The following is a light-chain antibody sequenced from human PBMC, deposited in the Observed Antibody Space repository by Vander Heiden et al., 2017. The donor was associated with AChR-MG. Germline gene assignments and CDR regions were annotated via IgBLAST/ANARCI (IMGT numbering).Light chain of an antibody. J-gene: IGKJ1*01. CDR3: QQRSNWWT. CDR2: DAS. V-gene: IGKV3-11*01. CDR1: QSVSSN. Sequence: EIVLTQSPATLSLSPGERATLSCRASQSVSSNLAWYQQKPVQAPRLLIFDASSRANGIPARFSGSGSGTDFTLTISSLEPEDFAVYYCQQRSNWWTFGQGTKVEIK.